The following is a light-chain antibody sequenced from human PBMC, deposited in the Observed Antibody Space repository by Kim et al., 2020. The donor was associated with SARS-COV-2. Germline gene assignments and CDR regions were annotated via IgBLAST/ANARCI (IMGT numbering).Light chain of an antibody. Sequence: QSALTQPLSASGSPGQSVTISCTGTSSDVGGYNYISWYQQHPGKAPKLMIYDVSKRPSGVPDRFSGSKSGNTASLTVSGLQAEDEAEYYCSSHGGRAFGGGTQLTVL. CDR2: DVS. J-gene: IGLJ2*01. V-gene: IGLV2-8*01. CDR1: SSDVGGYNY. CDR3: SSHGGRA.